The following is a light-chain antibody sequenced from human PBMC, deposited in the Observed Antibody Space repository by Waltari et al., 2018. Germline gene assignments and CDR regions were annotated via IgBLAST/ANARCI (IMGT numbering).Light chain of an antibody. CDR2: SDN. Sequence: SVVTQPPSASGTPGQWVPISCSGRSSNIGSNTVNWYQHRPCTAPKPLGYSDNQRPSGVPDRFSGSKTGTSASLAISGLQSEDEAGYYCAAWDDSLNAVVFGGGTKLTVL. CDR3: AAWDDSLNAVV. J-gene: IGLJ3*02. V-gene: IGLV1-44*01. CDR1: SSNIGSNT.